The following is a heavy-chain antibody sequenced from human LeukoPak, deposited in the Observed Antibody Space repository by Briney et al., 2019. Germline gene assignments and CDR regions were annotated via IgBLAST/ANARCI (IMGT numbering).Heavy chain of an antibody. CDR1: GYIFTSYG. J-gene: IGHJ4*02. D-gene: IGHD6-13*01. Sequence: ASVKVSCKASGYIFTSYGISWVRQAPGQGLEWMGRISTYNGNTDYAQKVQGRVTMTTDTSTSTAYMELRNLRSDDTAVYYCARDRLLGQQLVPSFDYWGQGTLVTVSS. CDR2: ISTYNGNT. V-gene: IGHV1-18*01. CDR3: ARDRLLGQQLVPSFDY.